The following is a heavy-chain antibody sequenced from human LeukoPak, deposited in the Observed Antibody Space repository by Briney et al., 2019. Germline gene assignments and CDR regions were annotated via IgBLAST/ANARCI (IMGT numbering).Heavy chain of an antibody. CDR2: IYYSGST. V-gene: IGHV4-59*01. CDR3: ARVASYCGGDCYPSYWFDP. J-gene: IGHJ5*02. CDR1: GGSISSYY. D-gene: IGHD2-21*02. Sequence: PSETLSLTCTVSGGSISSYYWSWIRQPPGKGLEWIGYIYYSGSTNYNPSLKSRVTISVDTSKNQFSLKLSSVTAADTAVYYCARVASYCGGDCYPSYWFDPWGQGTLVTVSS.